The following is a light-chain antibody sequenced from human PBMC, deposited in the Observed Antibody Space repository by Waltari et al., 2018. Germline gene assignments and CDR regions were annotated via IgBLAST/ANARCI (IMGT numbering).Light chain of an antibody. CDR1: DSDVGAYYF. Sequence: QSALTQPASVSGSPGPSITISCSGTDSDVGAYYFFPWYQQHPGKAPHLIIYEVSNRPSGISNRFSASKSGNTASLTISGLQAEDEADYYCSSYTTSSAPGVFGTGTRVTVL. J-gene: IGLJ1*01. V-gene: IGLV2-14*01. CDR2: EVS. CDR3: SSYTTSSAPGV.